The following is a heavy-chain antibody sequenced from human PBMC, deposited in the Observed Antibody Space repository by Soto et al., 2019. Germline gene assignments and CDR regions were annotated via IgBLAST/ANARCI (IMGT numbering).Heavy chain of an antibody. J-gene: IGHJ5*02. CDR1: GFTFSRYG. Sequence: GGSLRLSCAASGFTFSRYGMHGVRLAPGKGLEWVAVISYDGSNKYYADCVKGRFTISRDNSKNTLYLQMNSLRAEDTDVYHCAREFIGRQFNWFDPWGQGTLVTVSS. CDR2: ISYDGSNK. V-gene: IGHV3-30*03. CDR3: AREFIGRQFNWFDP. D-gene: IGHD2-15*01.